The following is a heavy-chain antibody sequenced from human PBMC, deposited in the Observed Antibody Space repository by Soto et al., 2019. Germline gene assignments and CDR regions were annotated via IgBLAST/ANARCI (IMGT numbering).Heavy chain of an antibody. Sequence: PSETLSLTCTVSGGSISSSSWSWIRQPPGKGLEWIAFIYNSGRTNYNPSLKSRVTISVDTSKNHFSLTLSSVSAADTAVYYCGSWDSSGYPRLDYWGQGILVTVS. D-gene: IGHD3-22*01. J-gene: IGHJ4*02. V-gene: IGHV4-59*08. CDR2: IYNSGRT. CDR3: GSWDSSGYPRLDY. CDR1: GGSISSSS.